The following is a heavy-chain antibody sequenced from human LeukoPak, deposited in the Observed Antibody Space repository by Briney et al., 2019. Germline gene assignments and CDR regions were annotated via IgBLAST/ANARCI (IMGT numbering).Heavy chain of an antibody. CDR3: AKGRHSRSYNELDY. CDR2: TTGSGDSA. V-gene: IGHV3-23*01. D-gene: IGHD3-10*01. J-gene: IGHJ4*02. CDR1: GFTFSTYA. Sequence: PGGSLRLSCAASGFTFSTYAMSWVRQAPGKGLQCVSGTTGSGDSAYSEDSVKGRFFVSRDNSKNTLYLQMNSLRPEDTALYYCAKGRHSRSYNELDYWRQGTLVAVSS.